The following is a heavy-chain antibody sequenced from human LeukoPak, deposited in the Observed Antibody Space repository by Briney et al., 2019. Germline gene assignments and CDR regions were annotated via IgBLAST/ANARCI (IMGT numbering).Heavy chain of an antibody. CDR3: TKPRQGDSSAYYY. J-gene: IGHJ4*02. D-gene: IGHD3-22*01. Sequence: GESLKISCKTSGYNFTTCWIGWVRQMPGKGLEWMGIIYRGDSDIRYSPSFQGQVTISADKSTSTAYLQWSSLKASDTAMYYCTKPRQGDSSAYYYWGQGTLVTVSS. CDR2: IYRGDSDI. V-gene: IGHV5-51*01. CDR1: GYNFTTCW.